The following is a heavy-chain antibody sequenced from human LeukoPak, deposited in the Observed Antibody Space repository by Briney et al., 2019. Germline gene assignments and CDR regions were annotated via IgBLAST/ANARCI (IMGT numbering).Heavy chain of an antibody. J-gene: IGHJ4*02. CDR2: ISDDGSNK. CDR1: GFTFSSYA. V-gene: IGHV3-30*09. Sequence: GRSLRLSCAASGFTFSSYALHWVRQAPGKGLEWVAVISDDGSNKYYADSVKGRFAISRDNSKNTLYLQMNSLRAEDTAVYYCARDRPPLNYDSSGYRTYYFDYWGQGTLVTVSS. D-gene: IGHD3-22*01. CDR3: ARDRPPLNYDSSGYRTYYFDY.